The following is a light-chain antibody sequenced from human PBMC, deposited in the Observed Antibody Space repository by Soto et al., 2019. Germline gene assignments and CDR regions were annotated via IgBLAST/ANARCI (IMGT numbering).Light chain of an antibody. CDR1: SSSIGAGYG. V-gene: IGLV1-40*01. Sequence: QSVLTQPPSVSGAPGQRVTISCTGSSSSIGAGYGVHWYQQLPGTAPKLLIYVNNNRPSGVPDRFSGSQSGTSASLAITGLQAEDEADYYCQSYDGSLSGHVVFGGGTKLTVL. J-gene: IGLJ2*01. CDR3: QSYDGSLSGHVV. CDR2: VNN.